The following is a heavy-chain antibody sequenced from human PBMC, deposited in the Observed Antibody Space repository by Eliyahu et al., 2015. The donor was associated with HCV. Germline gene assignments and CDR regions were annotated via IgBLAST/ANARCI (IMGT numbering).Heavy chain of an antibody. Sequence: QVQLRQSGPRLVKPSQTLSLTCAISGDSVSSDSAAWNWLRQSPSRGLEWLGRTYFRSKWYIEYAVSVKSRMTINPDTSKNQFSMQLNSVTPDDTAVYYCARDRKAVAGPNWFDPWGQGILVTVSS. CDR3: ARDRKAVAGPNWFDP. J-gene: IGHJ5*02. D-gene: IGHD6-19*01. V-gene: IGHV6-1*01. CDR2: TYFRSKWYI. CDR1: GDSVSSDSAA.